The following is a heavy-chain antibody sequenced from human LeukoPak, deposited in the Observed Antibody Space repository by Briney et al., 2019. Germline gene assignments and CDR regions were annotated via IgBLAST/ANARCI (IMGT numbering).Heavy chain of an antibody. CDR1: GFTFSSYA. Sequence: GGSLRLSCAASGFTFSSYAMHWVRQAPGKGLEWVAVISYDGSNKYYADSVKGRFTISRDNSKNTLYLQMNSLRAEDTAVYYCARCPSSGWYSYYYYGMDVWGQGTTVTVSS. J-gene: IGHJ6*02. CDR2: ISYDGSNK. CDR3: ARCPSSGWYSYYYYGMDV. D-gene: IGHD6-13*01. V-gene: IGHV3-30*04.